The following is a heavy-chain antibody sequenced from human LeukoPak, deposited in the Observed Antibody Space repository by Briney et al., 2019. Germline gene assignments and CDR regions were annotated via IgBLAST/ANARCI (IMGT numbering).Heavy chain of an antibody. Sequence: GGSLRLSCAASGFTFSSYLMNWVRQAPGRGLEWVANIKKDGSEKNYVDSLKGRITISRDNARNSLYLQMNSLRVEDTAIYYCASAYSRGFVDWGQGTLVTVSS. V-gene: IGHV3-7*01. CDR1: GFTFSSYL. D-gene: IGHD1-26*01. CDR3: ASAYSRGFVD. CDR2: IKKDGSEK. J-gene: IGHJ4*02.